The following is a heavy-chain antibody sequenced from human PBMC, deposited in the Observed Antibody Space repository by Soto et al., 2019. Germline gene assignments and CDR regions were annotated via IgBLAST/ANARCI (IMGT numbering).Heavy chain of an antibody. CDR2: FDPEEGET. V-gene: IGHV1-24*01. Sequence: ASVKVSCKVSGYILAELSMHWVRQAPGKGLEWMGGFDPEEGETIYAQKFLGRVTMTEDTPADTAYMEVSSLRSEDTAVYYCATGQITKYDILTGFYKRYYYHYYMDVWGKGTTVTVSS. D-gene: IGHD3-9*01. CDR1: GYILAELS. J-gene: IGHJ6*03. CDR3: ATGQITKYDILTGFYKRYYYHYYMDV.